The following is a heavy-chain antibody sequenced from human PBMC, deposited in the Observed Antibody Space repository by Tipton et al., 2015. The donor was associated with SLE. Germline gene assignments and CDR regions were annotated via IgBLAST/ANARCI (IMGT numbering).Heavy chain of an antibody. CDR1: GGSISSGDYY. CDR3: ARASIAVAENDAFDI. V-gene: IGHV4-31*02. D-gene: IGHD6-19*01. Sequence: LRLSCTVSGGSISSGDYYWSWIRQHPGKGLEWIGYIYYSGSTYYNPSLKSRVTISVDTSKNQFSLKLSSVTAADTAVYYCARASIAVAENDAFDIWGQGTMVTVSS. CDR2: IYYSGST. J-gene: IGHJ3*02.